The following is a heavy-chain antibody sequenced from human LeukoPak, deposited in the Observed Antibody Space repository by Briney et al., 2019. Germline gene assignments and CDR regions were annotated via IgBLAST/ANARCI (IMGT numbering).Heavy chain of an antibody. J-gene: IGHJ4*02. V-gene: IGHV3-43*02. CDR1: GLTFDDYA. Sequence: GGSLRLSCAASGLTFDDYAMHWVRQAPGKGLEWVSLISGDGGSTYYADSVKGRFTISRDNSKNSLYLQMNSLRTEDTALYYCAKGPYDYVWGSSYFDYWGQGTLVTVSS. CDR3: AKGPYDYVWGSSYFDY. CDR2: ISGDGGST. D-gene: IGHD3-16*01.